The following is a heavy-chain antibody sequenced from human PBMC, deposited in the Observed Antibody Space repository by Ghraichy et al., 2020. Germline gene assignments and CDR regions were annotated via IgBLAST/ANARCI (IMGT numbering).Heavy chain of an antibody. CDR3: ARDPGAYCSSTSCYPFGMDV. Sequence: GGSLRLSCAASGFTFSSYEMNWVRQAPGKGLEWVSYISSSGSTIYYADSVKGRFTISRDNAKNSLYLQMNSLRAEDTAVYYCARDPGAYCSSTSCYPFGMDVWGQGTTVTVSS. CDR1: GFTFSSYE. D-gene: IGHD2-2*01. V-gene: IGHV3-48*03. CDR2: ISSSGSTI. J-gene: IGHJ6*02.